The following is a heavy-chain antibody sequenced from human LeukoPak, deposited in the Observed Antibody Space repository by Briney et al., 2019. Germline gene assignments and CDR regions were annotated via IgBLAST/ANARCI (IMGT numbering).Heavy chain of an antibody. J-gene: IGHJ5*02. Sequence: SETLSLTCTVSGGSISSSSYYWGWFRQPPGKGLEWIGSIFDSGSTYYNPSLKSRVTVSVDTSKNQFSLKLSSVTAADPAVYYCARGRNSSRWPPTWFAPWGPGTLVTLSS. V-gene: IGHV4-39*07. CDR2: IFDSGST. D-gene: IGHD6-19*01. CDR3: ARGRNSSRWPPTWFAP. CDR1: GGSISSSSYY.